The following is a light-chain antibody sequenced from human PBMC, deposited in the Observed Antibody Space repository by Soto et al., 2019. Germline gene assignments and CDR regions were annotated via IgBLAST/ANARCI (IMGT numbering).Light chain of an antibody. CDR2: RAS. CDR1: QGVSNT. J-gene: IGKJ2*01. Sequence: EIVMTQSPATLSVSPGERATLSCRASQGVSNTLAWYQQKPGQAPRLLIYRASIRAPGIPARFSGGGSGTEFTLTISSLQSEDFAVYYCQHYDNWPYTFGQGTKLEIK. V-gene: IGKV3-15*01. CDR3: QHYDNWPYT.